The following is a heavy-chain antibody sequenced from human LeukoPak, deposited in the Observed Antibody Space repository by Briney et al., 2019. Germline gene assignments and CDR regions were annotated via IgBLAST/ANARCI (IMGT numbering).Heavy chain of an antibody. CDR3: ARGGSYVHY. J-gene: IGHJ4*02. D-gene: IGHD1-26*01. CDR1: GFTFNSYE. V-gene: IGHV3-48*03. Sequence: GGSLRLSCAASGFTFNSYEMNWVRQVPGKGLEWVSYINSGGSAIYYADSVKGRFTISRDNAKDSLYLQMNSLRADDTAVYYCARGGSYVHYWGQGTLVTVSS. CDR2: INSGGSAI.